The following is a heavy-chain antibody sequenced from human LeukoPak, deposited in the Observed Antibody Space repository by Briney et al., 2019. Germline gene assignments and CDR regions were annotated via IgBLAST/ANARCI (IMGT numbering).Heavy chain of an antibody. Sequence: ASVKVSCKASGYTFTSYGISWVRQAPGQGLEWMGWISAYNGNTNYAQKLQGRVTMTTDTSTSTAYMELRSLRSEDTAVYYCARDAGYCSSTSCYRGDYWGQGTLVTVSS. CDR1: GYTFTSYG. D-gene: IGHD2-2*02. V-gene: IGHV1-18*01. CDR2: ISAYNGNT. J-gene: IGHJ4*02. CDR3: ARDAGYCSSTSCYRGDY.